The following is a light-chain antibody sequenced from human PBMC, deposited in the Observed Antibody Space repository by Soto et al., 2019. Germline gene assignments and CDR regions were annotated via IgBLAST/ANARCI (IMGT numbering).Light chain of an antibody. V-gene: IGLV2-14*01. CDR2: EVS. CDR1: SSDVGGYNY. CDR3: TSFTSTSSLYV. J-gene: IGLJ1*01. Sequence: QSALTQPASVSGSPGQSITISCTGTSSDVGGYNYVSWYQQHPGKAPKLMIYEVSNRPSGVSNRFSGSKSGNTASLTTSGLQAEDEADYFCTSFTSTSSLYVFGTGTMATVL.